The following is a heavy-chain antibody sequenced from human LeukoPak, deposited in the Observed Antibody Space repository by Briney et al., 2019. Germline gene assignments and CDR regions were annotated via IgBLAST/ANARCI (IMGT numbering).Heavy chain of an antibody. J-gene: IGHJ6*03. Sequence: PGGSLRLSCAASGFAFSSYEMSWVRQAPGKGLEGVSYISSSGRTTYYADSVKGRFTFSRDNAKNSLYLQMNSLRVEDTAIYYCARETSQKGAHYMDVWGKGTTVTISS. CDR2: ISSSGRTT. CDR1: GFAFSSYE. D-gene: IGHD3-16*01. CDR3: ARETSQKGAHYMDV. V-gene: IGHV3-48*03.